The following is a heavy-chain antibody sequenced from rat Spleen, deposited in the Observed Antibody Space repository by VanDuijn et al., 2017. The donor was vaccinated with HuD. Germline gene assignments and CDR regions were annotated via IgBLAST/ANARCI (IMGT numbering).Heavy chain of an antibody. CDR3: TTDTYDFHY. Sequence: QVQLKESGPGLVQPSQTLSLTCTVSGFSLSNYGVFWVRQPPGKSPMWMGTFWAGGGTDLHWTVRSRLSISRDTSPSQVFLKMSSLQPEDTANYFCTTDTYDFHYWGQGVVVTLAS. V-gene: IGHV2-13*01. D-gene: IGHD2-1*01. CDR2: FWAGGGT. J-gene: IGHJ2*01. CDR1: GFSLSNYG.